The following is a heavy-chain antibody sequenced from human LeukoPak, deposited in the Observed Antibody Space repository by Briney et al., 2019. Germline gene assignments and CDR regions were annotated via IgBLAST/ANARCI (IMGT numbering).Heavy chain of an antibody. J-gene: IGHJ4*02. CDR1: GGSISSYY. CDR3: ARTVDTAMGYFDY. V-gene: IGHV4-59*01. CDR2: IYYSGST. Sequence: PSETLSLTCTVSGGSISSYYLSWIRQPPGKGLEWIGYIYYSGSTNYNPSLKSRVTISVDTSKNQFSLKLSSVTAADTAVYYCARTVDTAMGYFDYWGQGTLVTVSS. D-gene: IGHD5-18*01.